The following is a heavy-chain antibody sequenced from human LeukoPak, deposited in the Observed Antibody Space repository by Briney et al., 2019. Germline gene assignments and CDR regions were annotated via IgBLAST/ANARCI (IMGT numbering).Heavy chain of an antibody. V-gene: IGHV1-18*01. J-gene: IGHJ6*03. Sequence: ASVKVSCKASGYTFTSYGISWVRQAPGQGLEWMGWISAYNGNTNYAQKLQGRVTMTTDTSTSTAYMELRSLRSDDTAVYHCARDPPAYSSSWYYYYYYMDVWGKGTTVTIS. D-gene: IGHD6-13*01. CDR3: ARDPPAYSSSWYYYYYYMDV. CDR2: ISAYNGNT. CDR1: GYTFTSYG.